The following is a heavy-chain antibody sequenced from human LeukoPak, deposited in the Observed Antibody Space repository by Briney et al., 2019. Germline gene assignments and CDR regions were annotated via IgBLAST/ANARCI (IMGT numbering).Heavy chain of an antibody. CDR1: GFTFSTYG. D-gene: IGHD3-10*01. V-gene: IGHV3-33*01. J-gene: IGHJ4*02. CDR2: IWSDGSNK. Sequence: GRSLGLSCAASGFTFSTYGMHWVRQAPGKGLEWVAVIWSDGSNKDYADSVKGRFTISSDNSKNTLYLQMNSLRAEDTAVYYCARGPLWFGELLSSAFDYWGQGTLVTVS. CDR3: ARGPLWFGELLSSAFDY.